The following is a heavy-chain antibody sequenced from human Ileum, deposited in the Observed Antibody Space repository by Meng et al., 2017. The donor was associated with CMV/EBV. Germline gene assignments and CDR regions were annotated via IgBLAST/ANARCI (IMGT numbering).Heavy chain of an antibody. CDR2: IRYDGSNE. J-gene: IGHJ6*02. D-gene: IGHD3-22*01. CDR3: AKQLESTAVGYFAMEV. V-gene: IGHV3-30*02. CDR1: GFVFSKYD. Sequence: GGSLRLSCASSGFVFSKYDMYWVRQAPGKGLEWVAFIRYDGSNEYYGDSVKGRFTISRDNSKNKLYLQMNSLRHEDTAGYYCAKQLESTAVGYFAMEVWGPGNMVHVAS.